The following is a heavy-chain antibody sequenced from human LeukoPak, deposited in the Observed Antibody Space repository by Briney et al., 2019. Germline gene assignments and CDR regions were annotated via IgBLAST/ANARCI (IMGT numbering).Heavy chain of an antibody. D-gene: IGHD6-19*01. V-gene: IGHV1-69*01. J-gene: IGHJ5*02. CDR3: ARGGLGIAVAGSYNWFDP. CDR1: GGTFSSYA. Sequence: SVKVSCKASGGTFSSYAISWVRQAPGQGLEWMGGIIPIFGTANYAQKFQGRVTITADESTSTAYMELSSLRSEDTAVYYCARGGLGIAVAGSYNWFDPWGQGTLVTVSS. CDR2: IIPIFGTA.